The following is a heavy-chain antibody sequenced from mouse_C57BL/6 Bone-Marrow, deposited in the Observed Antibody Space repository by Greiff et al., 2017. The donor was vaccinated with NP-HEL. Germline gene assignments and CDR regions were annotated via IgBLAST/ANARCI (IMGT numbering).Heavy chain of an antibody. CDR1: GYTFTSYW. Sequence: QVQLQQSGAELVKPGASVKMSCKASGYTFTSYWITWVKQRPGQGLEWIGDIYPGSGSTNYTEKVKSKATLTVDTASTTAYMQLSNLTSEDSAVYYCAITTVVNYAMDYWGQGTSVTVSS. CDR2: IYPGSGST. V-gene: IGHV1-55*01. D-gene: IGHD1-1*01. J-gene: IGHJ4*01. CDR3: AITTVVNYAMDY.